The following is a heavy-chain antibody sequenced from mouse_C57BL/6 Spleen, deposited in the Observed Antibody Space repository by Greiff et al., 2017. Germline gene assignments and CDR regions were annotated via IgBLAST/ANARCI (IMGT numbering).Heavy chain of an antibody. J-gene: IGHJ3*01. CDR2: ISSGSSTI. Sequence: EVMLVESGGGLVKPGGSPKLSCAASGFTFSDYGMHWVRQAPEQGLEWVAYISSGSSTIYYADTVKGRFTISRDNAKNTLFLQMTSLRSEDTAMYYCARDLGYDGWFAYWGQGTLVTVSA. D-gene: IGHD2-2*01. CDR1: GFTFSDYG. V-gene: IGHV5-17*01. CDR3: ARDLGYDGWFAY.